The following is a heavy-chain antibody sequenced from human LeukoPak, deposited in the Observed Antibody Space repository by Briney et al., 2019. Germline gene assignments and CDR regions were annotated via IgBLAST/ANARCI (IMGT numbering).Heavy chain of an antibody. V-gene: IGHV3-23*01. CDR3: AKRLGIAVAGTGY. CDR2: ISGSGDNT. D-gene: IGHD6-19*01. CDR1: GFSFGSYA. J-gene: IGHJ4*02. Sequence: GGSLRLSCAASGFSFGSYALSWVRQAPGKGREWVSVISGSGDNTHYTDPVKGRFTISRDNSKNTLYLQMNSLRAEDTAVYYCAKRLGIAVAGTGYWGQGTLVTVSS.